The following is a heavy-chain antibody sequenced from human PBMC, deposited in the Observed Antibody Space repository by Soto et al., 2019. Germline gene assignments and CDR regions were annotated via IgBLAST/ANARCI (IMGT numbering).Heavy chain of an antibody. V-gene: IGHV3-30-3*01. Sequence: GGSLRLSCAASGFTFNIYALHWVRQAPGKGLEWVAVISFDGTKKYYSDSVKGRFTISRDNLKNTLYLQMNNLRVEDAALYFCAREDDYGYRYINYGLDVWGQGATVTVSS. CDR2: ISFDGTKK. D-gene: IGHD4-17*01. CDR1: GFTFNIYA. CDR3: AREDDYGYRYINYGLDV. J-gene: IGHJ6*02.